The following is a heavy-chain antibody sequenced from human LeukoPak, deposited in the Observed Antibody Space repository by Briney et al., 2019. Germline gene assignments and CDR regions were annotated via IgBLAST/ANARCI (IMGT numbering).Heavy chain of an antibody. CDR1: GFPFSDYF. J-gene: IGHJ4*02. CDR3: ARDRCSGGSCYAAALDY. D-gene: IGHD2-15*01. V-gene: IGHV3-11*04. CDR2: ISSSGSAI. Sequence: GGSLRLSCAASGFPFSDYFMSWIRQAPGKGLDWVSYISSSGSAIYYADSVKGRFTISRDNAKNSLYLQMNSLRAEDTAVYYCARDRCSGGSCYAAALDYWGQGTLVTVSS.